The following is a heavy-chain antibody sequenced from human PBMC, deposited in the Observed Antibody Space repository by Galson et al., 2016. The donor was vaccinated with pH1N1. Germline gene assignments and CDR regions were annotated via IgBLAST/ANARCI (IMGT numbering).Heavy chain of an antibody. CDR3: AREMWGPYY. D-gene: IGHD3-16*01. Sequence: SLRLSCAASGFTFSGYWMTWVRQAPGKGLEWVANIKEDGSQIHYVDSVEGRFTISRDNAKNSLYLQMNSLRAEDTAVYYCAREMWGPYYWGQGTLVTVSS. CDR2: IKEDGSQI. V-gene: IGHV3-7*03. J-gene: IGHJ4*02. CDR1: GFTFSGYW.